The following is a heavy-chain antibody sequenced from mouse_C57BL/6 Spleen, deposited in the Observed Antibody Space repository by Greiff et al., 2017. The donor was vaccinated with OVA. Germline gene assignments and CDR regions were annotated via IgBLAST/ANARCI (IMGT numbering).Heavy chain of an antibody. CDR2: ISYDGSN. CDR3: ARSDYGRGYFDY. CDR1: GYSITRGYY. Sequence: ESGPGLVKPSQSLSLTCSVTGYSITRGYYWNWIRQFPGNQLEWMGYISYDGSNNYNPSLKNRISITRDTSKNQFFLKLNSVTTEDTATDDCARSDYGRGYFDYWGQGTTLTVSS. D-gene: IGHD1-1*01. V-gene: IGHV3-6*01. J-gene: IGHJ2*01.